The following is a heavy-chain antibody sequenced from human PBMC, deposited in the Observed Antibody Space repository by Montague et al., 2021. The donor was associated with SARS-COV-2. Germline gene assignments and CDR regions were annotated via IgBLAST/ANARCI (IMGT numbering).Heavy chain of an antibody. V-gene: IGHV4-31*03. Sequence: TLSLTCTVSGGSISSGGYYWSWIRQPPGKGLAWIGYIFYSGSTYYNPSLKSRVTISVDTSKNQFSLKLSSVTAADTAVYYCARAVSITIFGVVGWFDPWGQGTLVTVSS. J-gene: IGHJ5*02. D-gene: IGHD3-3*01. CDR3: ARAVSITIFGVVGWFDP. CDR1: GGSISSGGYY. CDR2: IFYSGST.